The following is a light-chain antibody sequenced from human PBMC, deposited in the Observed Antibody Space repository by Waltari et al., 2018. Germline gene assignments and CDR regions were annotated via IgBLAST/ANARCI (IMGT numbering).Light chain of an antibody. J-gene: IGLJ3*02. Sequence: QSALTQPASVAGSPGQSIPISCPGTSSDVGGYSFVSWYQQHPGKAPKLMIYDVSKRPSGVSNRFSGSKSGNTASLTISGLQAEDEADYYCSSYTSSSLLVFGGGTKLTVL. CDR1: SSDVGGYSF. CDR2: DVS. CDR3: SSYTSSSLLV. V-gene: IGLV2-14*01.